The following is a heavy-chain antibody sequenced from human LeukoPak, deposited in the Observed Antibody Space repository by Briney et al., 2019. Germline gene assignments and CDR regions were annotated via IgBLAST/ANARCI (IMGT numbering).Heavy chain of an antibody. CDR2: ISGSGGAA. CDR3: ANLPPYPNDY. V-gene: IGHV3-23*01. CDR1: GFTFSSYA. Sequence: GGSLRLSCAASGFTFSSYAMSWVRQAPGKGLEWVSAISGSGGAAYYADSVKGRFTISRDNSKNMLYLQMNSLRAEDTAVYYCANLPPYPNDYWGQGTLVTVSS. J-gene: IGHJ4*02.